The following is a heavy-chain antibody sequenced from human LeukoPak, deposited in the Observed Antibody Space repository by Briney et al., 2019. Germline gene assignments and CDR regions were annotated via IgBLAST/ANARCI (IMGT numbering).Heavy chain of an antibody. J-gene: IGHJ4*02. Sequence: PGGSLRLSCAASGFTFSSYAMSWVRQAPGKGLEWVSVIYSGGSTYYADSVKGRFTISRDNSKNTLYLQMNSLRAEDTAVYYCAITLTPAADQTEIKDYWGQGTLVTVSS. CDR1: GFTFSSYA. CDR3: AITLTPAADQTEIKDY. D-gene: IGHD6-13*01. CDR2: IYSGGST. V-gene: IGHV3-66*01.